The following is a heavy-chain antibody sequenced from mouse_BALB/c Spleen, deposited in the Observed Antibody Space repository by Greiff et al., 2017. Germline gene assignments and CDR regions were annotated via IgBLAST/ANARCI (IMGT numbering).Heavy chain of an antibody. CDR3: ARSGGSSWYFDV. D-gene: IGHD1-1*01. V-gene: IGHV1-69*02. CDR2: IDPSDSET. J-gene: IGHJ1*01. CDR1: GYTFTSYW. Sequence: QVQLQQPGAELVKPGAPVKLSCTASGYTFTSYWMHWVKQRPGRGLEWIGRIDPSDSETHYNQKFKDKATLTVDKSSSTAYIQLSSLTSEDSAVYYCARSGGSSWYFDVWGAGTTVTVSS.